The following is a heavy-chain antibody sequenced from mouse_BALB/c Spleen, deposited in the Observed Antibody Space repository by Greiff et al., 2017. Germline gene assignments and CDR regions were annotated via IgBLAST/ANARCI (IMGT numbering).Heavy chain of an antibody. CDR2: IYPGNGDT. J-gene: IGHJ2*01. V-gene: IGHV1-12*01. Sequence: QVQLQQPGAELVKPGASVKMSCKASGYTFTSYNMHWVKQTPGQGLEWIGAIYPGNGDTSYNQKFKGKATLTADKSSSTAYMQLSSLTSEDSAVYYCARGRDGYYFDYWGQGTTLTVSS. D-gene: IGHD2-3*01. CDR1: GYTFTSYN. CDR3: ARGRDGYYFDY.